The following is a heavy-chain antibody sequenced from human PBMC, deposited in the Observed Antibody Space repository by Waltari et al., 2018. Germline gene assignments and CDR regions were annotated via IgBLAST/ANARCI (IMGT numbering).Heavy chain of an antibody. V-gene: IGHV3-66*02. J-gene: IGHJ5*02. CDR3: ARNGPIIAARPDP. CDR1: GFTVSRNY. Sequence: EVQLVESGGGLVQPGGSLRLSCAVSGFTVSRNYMTWVRQAPGKGLEWVSLIYNDGSTNYAGSVKGRFIISKDNAKNTLNLQINSLRPDDTGIYYCARNGPIIAARPDPWGQGTQVTVSS. D-gene: IGHD6-6*01. CDR2: IYNDGST.